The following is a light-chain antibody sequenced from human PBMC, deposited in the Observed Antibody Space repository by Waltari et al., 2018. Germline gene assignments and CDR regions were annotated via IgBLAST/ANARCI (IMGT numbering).Light chain of an antibody. V-gene: IGKV4-1*01. J-gene: IGKJ2*01. CDR3: QQDYDTPYT. CDR2: WAY. Sequence: DIVMTQSPDSLVVSLGERATINCKSSRNLLYSPNNKDFLAWYQQKPGQPPKLHIYWAYTRESGAPDRFTGRGSGTVFSPAISSLQAEDGAVYYCQQDYDTPYTFGHGTKLAIK. CDR1: RNLLYSPNNKDF.